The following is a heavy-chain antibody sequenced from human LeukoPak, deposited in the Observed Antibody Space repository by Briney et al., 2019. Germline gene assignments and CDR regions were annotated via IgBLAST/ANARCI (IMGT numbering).Heavy chain of an antibody. CDR3: ARSGATAVEAAFDI. CDR1: GFAFSSYS. J-gene: IGHJ3*02. D-gene: IGHD6-13*01. V-gene: IGHV3-48*04. Sequence: GGSLRLSCAASGFAFSSYSMNWVRQAPGKGLEWVSYISSSSSTIYYADSVKGRFTISRDNAKNSLYLQMNSLRAEDTALYYCARSGATAVEAAFDIWGQGTLVTVSS. CDR2: ISSSSSTI.